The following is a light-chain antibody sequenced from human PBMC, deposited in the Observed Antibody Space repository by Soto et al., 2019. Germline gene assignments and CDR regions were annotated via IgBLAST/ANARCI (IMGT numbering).Light chain of an antibody. J-gene: IGLJ3*02. CDR2: GNN. CDR3: QSYDSSLSGWM. CDR1: SSNIGAPFD. Sequence: QSVLTQPPSVSGAPGQRVTISCTGASSNIGAPFDVHWYQQHPGTAPKLLIYGNNNRPSGVPDRFSGSKSGTSASLAITGLQAEDEADYYCQSYDSSLSGWMFGGGTKLTVL. V-gene: IGLV1-40*01.